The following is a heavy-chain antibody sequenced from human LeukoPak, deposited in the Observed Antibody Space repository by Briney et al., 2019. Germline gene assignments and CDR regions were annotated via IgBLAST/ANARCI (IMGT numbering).Heavy chain of an antibody. J-gene: IGHJ6*02. CDR1: GFTFSSYW. Sequence: GGSLRLSCAAFGFTFSSYWMSWVRQAPGKGLEWVANIKQDGSEKYYVDSVKGRFTISRDNAKNSLYLQMNSLRAEDTAVYYCARAYSSSPGRYYGMDVWGQGTTVTVSS. V-gene: IGHV3-7*01. D-gene: IGHD6-13*01. CDR2: IKQDGSEK. CDR3: ARAYSSSPGRYYGMDV.